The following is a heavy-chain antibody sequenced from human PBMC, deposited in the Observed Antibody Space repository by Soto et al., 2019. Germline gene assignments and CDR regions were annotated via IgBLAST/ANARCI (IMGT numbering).Heavy chain of an antibody. Sequence: SETLSLTCTVSGGSISSYYRSWIRQSPGKGLEWIGYIYYSGSTNYNPSLKSRVTISVDTSKNQFSLKLSSVTAADTAVYYCARSYGDYINFDYWGQGTLVTVSS. J-gene: IGHJ4*02. V-gene: IGHV4-59*01. CDR1: GGSISSYY. CDR2: IYYSGST. D-gene: IGHD4-17*01. CDR3: ARSYGDYINFDY.